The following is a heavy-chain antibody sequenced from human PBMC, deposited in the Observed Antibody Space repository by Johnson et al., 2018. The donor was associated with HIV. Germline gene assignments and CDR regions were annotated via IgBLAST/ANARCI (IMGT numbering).Heavy chain of an antibody. CDR3: AKDPPSTGWYAFDI. CDR1: GFTFSDYY. Sequence: QVQLVESGGGLVRPGGSLRLSCAASGFTFSDYYMTWIRQAPGKGLECVSYISRSGRTIYYAESVQGRFTISRDNSKNTLYLQMNSLRAEDTAVYYCAKDPPSTGWYAFDIWGQGTMVTVSS. V-gene: IGHV3-11*04. D-gene: IGHD1-1*01. J-gene: IGHJ3*02. CDR2: ISRSGRTI.